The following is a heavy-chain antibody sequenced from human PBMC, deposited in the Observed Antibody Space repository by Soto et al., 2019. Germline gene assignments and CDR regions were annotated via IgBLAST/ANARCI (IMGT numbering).Heavy chain of an antibody. CDR1: GYTFTGYY. V-gene: IGHV1-2*02. Sequence: ASVKVSCKASGYTFTGYYMHWVRQAPGQGLEWMGWINPNSGGTNYAQKFQGRVTMTRDTSISTAYMELSRLRSDDTAVYYCARRTGTTRRYYYYGMDVWGQGTTVTVSS. CDR3: ARRTGTTRRYYYYGMDV. J-gene: IGHJ6*02. CDR2: INPNSGGT. D-gene: IGHD1-7*01.